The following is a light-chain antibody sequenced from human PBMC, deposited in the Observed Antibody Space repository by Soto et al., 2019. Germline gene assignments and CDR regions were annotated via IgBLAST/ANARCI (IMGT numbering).Light chain of an antibody. CDR2: GAS. V-gene: IGKV3-20*01. CDR1: QSVSSSY. J-gene: IGKJ5*01. CDR3: QQYGNSLSIT. Sequence: EIVLTQSPGTLSLSPGERATLSCRASQSVSSSYLAWYQQKPGQAPRLIISGASSRATGIPDMFSGSGSGTDFALTISRLEPEDFAVYYCQQYGNSLSITFGQGTRLEIK.